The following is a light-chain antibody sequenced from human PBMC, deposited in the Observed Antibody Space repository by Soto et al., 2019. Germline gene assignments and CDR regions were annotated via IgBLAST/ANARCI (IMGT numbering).Light chain of an antibody. V-gene: IGKV3-20*01. CDR1: QSVSSSY. Sequence: EIVLTQSPDTLSLSPGERATLSCRASQSVSSSYLAWYQQKPGQAPRLLIYGASSRATGIPDRFSGSGSGTDFTLTISRLEPEEFVLYYCQQYGSSPFTFGPGTKVDIK. CDR3: QQYGSSPFT. J-gene: IGKJ3*01. CDR2: GAS.